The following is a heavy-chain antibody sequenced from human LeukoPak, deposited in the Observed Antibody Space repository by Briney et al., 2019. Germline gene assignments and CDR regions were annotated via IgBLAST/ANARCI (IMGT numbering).Heavy chain of an antibody. Sequence: ASVKVSCKASGYTFTDYYMHWVRQAPGQGLEWMGWISSNSGDTSYAQKFQGRLTMTRDTSISTVYMELTRLRSDDTAVYYCARDMGRYSGYDYDYWGQGTLVTASS. J-gene: IGHJ4*02. CDR1: GYTFTDYY. CDR3: ARDMGRYSGYDYDY. CDR2: ISSNSGDT. V-gene: IGHV1-2*02. D-gene: IGHD5-12*01.